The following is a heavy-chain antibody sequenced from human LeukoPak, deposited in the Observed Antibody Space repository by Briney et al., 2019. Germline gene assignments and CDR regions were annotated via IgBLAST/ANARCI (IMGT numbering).Heavy chain of an antibody. CDR3: ARGWGYFDY. J-gene: IGHJ4*02. D-gene: IGHD3-16*01. Sequence: PSETLSLTCTVSGGSISSYYWSWIRQPPGKGLEWIGYIYYTRSTNYNPSLKSRVSISVDTSKNQFSLKLSSVTAADTAVYHCARGWGYFDYWGQGTLVTVSS. CDR2: IYYTRST. CDR1: GGSISSYY. V-gene: IGHV4-59*01.